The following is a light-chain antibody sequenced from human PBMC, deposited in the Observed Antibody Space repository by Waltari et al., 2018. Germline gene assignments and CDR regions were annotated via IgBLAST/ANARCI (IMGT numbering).Light chain of an antibody. Sequence: DIVMTQSPDSVAVSLGERATINCKSSQSVLYSSNNKNYLAWYQKKPGQPPKLLIYWASTRESGVPDRFSGSGSGTDFTLTISSLQAEDVAVYYCQQYYSTPWTFGQGTKVEIK. J-gene: IGKJ1*01. V-gene: IGKV4-1*01. CDR3: QQYYSTPWT. CDR2: WAS. CDR1: QSVLYSSNNKNY.